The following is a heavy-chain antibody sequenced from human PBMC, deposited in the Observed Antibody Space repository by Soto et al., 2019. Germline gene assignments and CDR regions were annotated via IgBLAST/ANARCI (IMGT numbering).Heavy chain of an antibody. CDR1: GGSISSSY. CDR3: ARDDYGSAGMDV. D-gene: IGHD3-10*01. V-gene: IGHV4-4*07. J-gene: IGHJ6*02. CDR2: IYPSGTT. Sequence: TLSLTCIVSGGSISSSYWSWIRQPAGKGLGWIGRIYPSGTTNYNPSLKSRLTMSVDTSKNQFSLRLRSVTAADTAVYFCARDDYGSAGMDVWGQGTTVTVSS.